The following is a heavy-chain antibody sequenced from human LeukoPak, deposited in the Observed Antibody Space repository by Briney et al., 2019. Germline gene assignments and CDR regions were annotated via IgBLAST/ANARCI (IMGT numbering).Heavy chain of an antibody. CDR2: INHSGST. V-gene: IGHV4-34*01. J-gene: IGHJ3*02. CDR3: GRTSIAARRANAFDI. CDR1: GGSFSGYY. D-gene: IGHD6-6*01. Sequence: SETLSLTCAVYGGSFSGYYWSWIRQPPGKGLEWIGEINHSGSTNYNPSLKSRVTISVDTSKNQFSLKLSSVTAADTAVYYCGRTSIAARRANAFDIWGQGTMVTVSS.